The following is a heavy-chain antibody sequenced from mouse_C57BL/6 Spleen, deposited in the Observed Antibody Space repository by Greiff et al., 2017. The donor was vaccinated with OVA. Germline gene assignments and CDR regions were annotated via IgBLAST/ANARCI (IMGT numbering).Heavy chain of an antibody. D-gene: IGHD2-10*01. V-gene: IGHV1-80*01. CDR1: GYAFSSYW. CDR2: IYPGDGDT. Sequence: QVQLKQSGAELVKPGASVKISCKASGYAFSSYWMNWVKQRPGKGLEWIGQIYPGDGDTNYNGKFKGKATLTADKSSSTAYMQLSSLTSEDSAVYFCARSAYYGNYYFDYWGQGTTLTVSS. CDR3: ARSAYYGNYYFDY. J-gene: IGHJ2*01.